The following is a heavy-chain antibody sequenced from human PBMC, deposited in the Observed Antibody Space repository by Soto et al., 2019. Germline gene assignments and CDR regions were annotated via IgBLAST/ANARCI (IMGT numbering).Heavy chain of an antibody. D-gene: IGHD6-13*01. CDR3: ARDGGSVAEDGRFEY. Sequence: SETLSLTCTFSVVSISSGGYYCSWIRQHPGKGLEWIGYIYYSGSTYYNPSLKSRVTISVDTSKNQFSLKLSSVTAADTAVYYCARDGGSVAEDGRFEYWGQGTLVNVSS. J-gene: IGHJ4*02. CDR1: VVSISSGGYY. CDR2: IYYSGST. V-gene: IGHV4-31*03.